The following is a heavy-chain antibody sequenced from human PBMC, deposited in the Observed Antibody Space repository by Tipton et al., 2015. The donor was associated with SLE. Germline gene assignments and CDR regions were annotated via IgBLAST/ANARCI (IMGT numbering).Heavy chain of an antibody. D-gene: IGHD6-13*01. CDR1: GGSISSDSYY. CDR3: AREARGSGIWFDP. J-gene: IGHJ5*02. Sequence: TLSLTCTVSGGSISSDSYYWSWIRQPAGKGLEWIGHMYISGSTNYNPSLKSRVTISVDTSKNQFSLKLSSVTAADTAVYYCAREARGSGIWFDPWGQGTLVTVSS. V-gene: IGHV4-61*09. CDR2: MYISGST.